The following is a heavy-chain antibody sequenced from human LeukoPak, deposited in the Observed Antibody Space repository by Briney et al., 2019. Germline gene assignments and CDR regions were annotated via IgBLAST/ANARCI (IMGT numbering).Heavy chain of an antibody. CDR2: ISAYNVNT. Sequence: ASVKVSCKASGYTFTSYGISWVRQAPGQGLEWMGWISAYNVNTNYAQKLQGRVTMTTDTSTSTAYMELRSLRSDDTAVYYCAREESDIVVVVAANSAAFDIWGQGTMVTVSS. CDR1: GYTFTSYG. V-gene: IGHV1-18*01. D-gene: IGHD2-15*01. J-gene: IGHJ3*02. CDR3: AREESDIVVVVAANSAAFDI.